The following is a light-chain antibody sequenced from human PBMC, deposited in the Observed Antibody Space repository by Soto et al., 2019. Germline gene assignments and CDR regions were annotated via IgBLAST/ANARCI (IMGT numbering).Light chain of an antibody. CDR3: QEYYSYPWP. CDR1: QSISAK. CDR2: DAS. J-gene: IGKJ1*01. V-gene: IGKV1-5*01. Sequence: DIQMTQSPSTLSTSVGDRVTITCRASQSISAKLAWYQRKPGKAPDLLIYDASSLESGVPSRFSGSGFGTQFTLTVSSLQPAACATYYCQEYYSYPWPFGQGTKEEIK.